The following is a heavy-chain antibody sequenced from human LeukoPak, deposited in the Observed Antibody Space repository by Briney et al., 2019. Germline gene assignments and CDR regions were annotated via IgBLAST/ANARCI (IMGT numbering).Heavy chain of an antibody. CDR3: ARSTVTTQPIDY. CDR1: GGSFSGYY. Sequence: SETLSLTCAVYGGSFSGYYWSWIRQPPGKGLQWIGEINHSGSTNYNPSLKSRVTISVDTSKNQFSLKLSSVTAADTAVYYCARSTVTTQPIDYWGQGTLVTVSS. CDR2: INHSGST. J-gene: IGHJ4*02. V-gene: IGHV4-34*01. D-gene: IGHD4-17*01.